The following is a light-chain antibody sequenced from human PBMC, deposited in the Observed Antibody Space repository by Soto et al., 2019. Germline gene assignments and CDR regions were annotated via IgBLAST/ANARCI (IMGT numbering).Light chain of an antibody. J-gene: IGLJ2*01. CDR1: SGSIASNY. CDR3: QSYDSSVV. Sequence: NFMLTQPHSVSESPGKTVTISCTRSSGSIASNYVQWYQQRPGSAPTTVIYEDNQRPSGVPDRFSGSIDSSSNSASLTISGLKTEDEADYYWQSYDSSVVFGGGTKLTVL. V-gene: IGLV6-57*04. CDR2: EDN.